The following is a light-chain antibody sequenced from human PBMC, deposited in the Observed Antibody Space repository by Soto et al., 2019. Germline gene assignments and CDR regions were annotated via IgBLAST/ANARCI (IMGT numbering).Light chain of an antibody. CDR3: SSYADSNSYV. V-gene: IGLV2-8*01. CDR1: SSDVGGCNY. J-gene: IGLJ1*01. Sequence: QSVLTQPPSASGSPGQSVTISCTGTSSDVGGCNYVYWYQQHPGKAPKLMIYEVTKRPSGVPDRFSGSKSGNTASLTVSGLQAEDEADYYCSSYADSNSYVFGTGTKVTVL. CDR2: EVT.